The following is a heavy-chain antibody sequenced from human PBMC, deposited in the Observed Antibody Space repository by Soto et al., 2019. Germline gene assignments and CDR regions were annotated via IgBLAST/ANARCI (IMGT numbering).Heavy chain of an antibody. D-gene: IGHD3-10*01. CDR2: VYYRGNT. CDR3: ARGEVVREGWFDP. J-gene: IGHJ5*02. Sequence: QVQLQESGPGLVKASENLSLTCTVSGGSISSYYWNWIRQPPGKGLEWIGYVYYRGNTNYSPSLKSRVTMSVDMSKNQLSQKLTSVTAADTAVYYCARGEVVREGWFDPWGQGTLVTVSS. V-gene: IGHV4-59*01. CDR1: GGSISSYY.